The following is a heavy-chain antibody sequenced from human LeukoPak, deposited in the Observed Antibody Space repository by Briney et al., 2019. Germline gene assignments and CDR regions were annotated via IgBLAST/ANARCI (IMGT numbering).Heavy chain of an antibody. CDR3: ARPYYYGSGSFRGMDV. CDR2: ISSSSNYI. CDR1: GFTFSSYS. D-gene: IGHD3-10*01. V-gene: IGHV3-21*01. Sequence: GGSLRLSCAASGFTFSSYSMNWVRQAPGKGLEWVSSISSSSNYIYYADSVNGRFTLSRDNAKNSLYLQMNSLRAEDTAVYYCARPYYYGSGSFRGMDVWGQGTRVTVSS. J-gene: IGHJ6*02.